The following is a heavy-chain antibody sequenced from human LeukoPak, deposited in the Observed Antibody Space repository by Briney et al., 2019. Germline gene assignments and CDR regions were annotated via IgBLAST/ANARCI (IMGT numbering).Heavy chain of an antibody. CDR3: SKARGGGRDLFDY. J-gene: IGHJ4*02. CDR2: IGTAGDT. V-gene: IGHV3-13*01. D-gene: IGHD2-15*01. CDR1: GFTFSSYD. Sequence: GGSLRLSCAASGFTFSSYDMHWVRQATGKGLEWVSAIGTAGDTYYPGSVKGRFTISRENAKNSLYLQMHSLRAEDSALYYCSKARGGGRDLFDYWGQGTLVTVSS.